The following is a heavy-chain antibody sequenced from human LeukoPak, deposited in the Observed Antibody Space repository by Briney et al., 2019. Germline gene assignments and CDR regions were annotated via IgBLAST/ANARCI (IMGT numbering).Heavy chain of an antibody. J-gene: IGHJ4*02. D-gene: IGHD3-10*01. CDR2: ISSSGSTI. CDR1: GFTFSSYE. Sequence: GGSLRLPCAASGFTFSSYEMNWVRQAPGKGLEWVSYISSSGSTIYYADSVKGRFTISRDNAKNSLYLQMNSLRAEDTAVYYCARGGDVLLWFGELRWGQGTLVTVSS. CDR3: ARGGDVLLWFGELR. V-gene: IGHV3-48*03.